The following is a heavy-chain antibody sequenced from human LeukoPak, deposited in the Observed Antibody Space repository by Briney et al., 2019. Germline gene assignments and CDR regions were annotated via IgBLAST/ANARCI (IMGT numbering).Heavy chain of an antibody. D-gene: IGHD3-22*01. V-gene: IGHV3-74*01. Sequence: GGSLRLSCAASGFTFSRYWMHWVRQAPGKGLVWVSRINSDGRSTSYADSVRGRFTISRDNARKSLYLQMDSLTVEDTAVYFCARTRYYYDPFDFWGQGTVVTVS. CDR2: INSDGRST. CDR1: GFTFSRYW. CDR3: ARTRYYYDPFDF. J-gene: IGHJ4*02.